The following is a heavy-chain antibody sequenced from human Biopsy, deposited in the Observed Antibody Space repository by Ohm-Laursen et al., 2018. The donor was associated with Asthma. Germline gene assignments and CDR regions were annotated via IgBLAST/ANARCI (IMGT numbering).Heavy chain of an antibody. V-gene: IGHV4-59*01. D-gene: IGHD2-15*01. J-gene: IGHJ4*02. CDR3: AGFCSGGNCPDH. Sequence: TLSLTWTVSGVSIRSYYWTWIRQPPGKGLEWIGNIHYSGSTYSNPSLKSRVTISVDTSKKQISLRLSSVIAADTAVYYCAGFCSGGNCPDHWGQGTLVAVSS. CDR2: IHYSGST. CDR1: GVSIRSYY.